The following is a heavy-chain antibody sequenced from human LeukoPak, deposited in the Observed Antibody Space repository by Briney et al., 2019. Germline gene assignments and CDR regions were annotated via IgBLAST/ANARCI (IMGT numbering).Heavy chain of an antibody. CDR2: IIPIFGTA. CDR3: AREIVGYYDSSGYPDY. CDR1: GGTFSSYA. V-gene: IGHV1-69*01. D-gene: IGHD3-22*01. Sequence: SVKVSCKASGGTFSSYAISWVRQAPGQGLEWMGGIIPIFGTANYAQKFQGRVTITADESTSTAYMELSRLRSDDTAVYYCAREIVGYYDSSGYPDYWGQGTLVTVSS. J-gene: IGHJ4*02.